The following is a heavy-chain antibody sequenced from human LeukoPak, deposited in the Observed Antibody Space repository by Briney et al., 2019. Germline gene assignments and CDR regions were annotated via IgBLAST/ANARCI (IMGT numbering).Heavy chain of an antibody. V-gene: IGHV4-59*12. CDR1: GGSISSYY. J-gene: IGHJ4*02. CDR2: IYYSGST. Sequence: SETLSLTCTVSGGSISSYYWSWIRQPPGKGLEWIGYIYYSGSTNYNPSLKSRVTISGDTSKNQFSLKLRSVTAADTAVYYCATTTIRLGYWGQGTLVTVSS. D-gene: IGHD1-26*01. CDR3: ATTTIRLGY.